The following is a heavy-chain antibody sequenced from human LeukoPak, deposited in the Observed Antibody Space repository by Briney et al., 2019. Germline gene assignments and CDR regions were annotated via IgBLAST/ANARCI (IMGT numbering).Heavy chain of an antibody. CDR1: GYTSGSYS. CDR3: ARGRVDSNYSHLDS. J-gene: IGHJ4*02. V-gene: IGHV3-7*01. D-gene: IGHD5-24*01. Sequence: PGGSLRLSCVASGYTSGSYSMRWVPQAPGKGQEKVAKLKHDGREKHYLDSVKGRFAISRDNTKNSLYLQINSLRAEDAAVYYCARGRVDSNYSHLDSWGQGTLVTVSS. CDR2: LKHDGREK.